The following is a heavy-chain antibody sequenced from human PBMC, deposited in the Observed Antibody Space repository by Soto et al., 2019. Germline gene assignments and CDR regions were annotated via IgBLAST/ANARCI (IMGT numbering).Heavy chain of an antibody. J-gene: IGHJ6*02. Sequence: PSETLSLTCTVPGGSISGYYWNWIRQPPGRGLEWIGYIYSSGSTNYNPSLKSRVTMSVDTSKNQISLKLSSVTAADTAVYYCARGFCSSTSCSPYYFYYYGMDVWGQGTAVTVSS. V-gene: IGHV4-59*01. D-gene: IGHD2-2*01. CDR2: IYSSGST. CDR3: ARGFCSSTSCSPYYFYYYGMDV. CDR1: GGSISGYY.